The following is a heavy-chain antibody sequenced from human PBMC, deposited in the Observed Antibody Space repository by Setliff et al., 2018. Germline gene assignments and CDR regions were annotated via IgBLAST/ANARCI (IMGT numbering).Heavy chain of an antibody. Sequence: SETLSLTCAISGGSISSGSYYWSWIRQPAGKGLEWVGRLHTSGSTNYNPSLKSRVTISVDTSKNQFSLKLSSVTAADTAVYFCARDNTIVGATDYWGQGTLVTVS. J-gene: IGHJ4*02. V-gene: IGHV4-61*02. D-gene: IGHD1-26*01. CDR1: GGSISSGSYY. CDR2: LHTSGST. CDR3: ARDNTIVGATDY.